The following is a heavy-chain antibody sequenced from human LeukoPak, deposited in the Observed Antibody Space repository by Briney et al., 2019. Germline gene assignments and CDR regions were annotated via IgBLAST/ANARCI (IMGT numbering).Heavy chain of an antibody. CDR1: GFTFSSYA. Sequence: GGSLRLSCAASGFTFSSYAMSWVRQAPGKGLEWVSAISGSGGSTYYANSVKGRLTISRDNPKNTLYLQMNSLRAEDTGVYYCARTYYYDSGVYSKPYYYYTMDVWGQGTTVTVSS. CDR2: ISGSGGST. CDR3: ARTYYYDSGVYSKPYYYYTMDV. D-gene: IGHD3-22*01. J-gene: IGHJ6*02. V-gene: IGHV3-23*01.